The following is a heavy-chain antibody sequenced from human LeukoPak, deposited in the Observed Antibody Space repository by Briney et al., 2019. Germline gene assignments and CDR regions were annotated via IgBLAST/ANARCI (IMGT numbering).Heavy chain of an antibody. V-gene: IGHV1-69*13. J-gene: IGHJ5*02. Sequence: ASVKVSCKASGGTFSSYAISWVRQAPGQGLEWMGGIIPIFGTANYTQKFQGRVTITADESTSTAYMELSSLRSEDTAVYYCARAPPTVTNNWFDPWGQGTLVTVSS. D-gene: IGHD4-17*01. CDR2: IIPIFGTA. CDR1: GGTFSSYA. CDR3: ARAPPTVTNNWFDP.